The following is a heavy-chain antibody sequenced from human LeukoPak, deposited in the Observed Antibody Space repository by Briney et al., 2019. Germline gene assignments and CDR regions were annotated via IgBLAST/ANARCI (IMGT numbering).Heavy chain of an antibody. V-gene: IGHV4-59*08. CDR2: IYYSGST. CDR1: GGSFSGYY. D-gene: IGHD3-10*01. Sequence: SETLSLTCAVYGGSFSGYYWSWIRQPPGKGLEWIGYIYYSGSTNYNPSLKSRVTISVDTSKNQFSLKLSSVTAADTAVYYCARQRLLWFGEPFDYWGQGTLVTVSS. J-gene: IGHJ4*02. CDR3: ARQRLLWFGEPFDY.